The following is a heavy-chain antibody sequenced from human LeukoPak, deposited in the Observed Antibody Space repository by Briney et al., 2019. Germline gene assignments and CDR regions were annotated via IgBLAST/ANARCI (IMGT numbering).Heavy chain of an antibody. J-gene: IGHJ4*02. Sequence: GGSLRLSCAASGFTVSSNYMSWVRQAPGKGLEWVSAISGSGGNTYYADSVKGRFTISRDNSKNTLFLQMNSLRAEDTALYYCATRAYDSSGFDYWGQGTLVAVSS. V-gene: IGHV3-23*01. D-gene: IGHD3-22*01. CDR3: ATRAYDSSGFDY. CDR2: ISGSGGNT. CDR1: GFTVSSNY.